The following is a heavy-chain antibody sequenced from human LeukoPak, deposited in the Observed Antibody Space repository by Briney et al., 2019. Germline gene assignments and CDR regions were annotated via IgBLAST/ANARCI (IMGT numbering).Heavy chain of an antibody. CDR2: ISSGGTTI. CDR3: ASARLYSSSWYCYFDY. J-gene: IGHJ4*02. D-gene: IGHD6-13*01. CDR1: GFGFKTYE. V-gene: IGHV3-48*03. Sequence: GSLRLFCAASGFGFKTYEMDWVRQAPGKGLGWGLYISSGGTTIYYADSVKGRFTISRDNAKNSLYLQMNNLGAKDTAVYYCASARLYSSSWYCYFDYWGRGTLVTVSS.